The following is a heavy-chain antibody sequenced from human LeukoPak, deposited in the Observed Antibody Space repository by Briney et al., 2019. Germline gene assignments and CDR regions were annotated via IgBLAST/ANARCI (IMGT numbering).Heavy chain of an antibody. CDR3: AKTRGYTGYDPPDY. V-gene: IGHV1-2*02. Sequence: ASVKVSCKASGYTFTGYYIHWVRQAPGQGLEWMGWINPNSGGANYAQNFQGRVTMTRDTSISTASMELSSLRSDDTAVYYCAKTRGYTGYDPPDYWAREPWSPSPQ. CDR1: GYTFTGYY. D-gene: IGHD5-12*01. CDR2: INPNSGGA. J-gene: IGHJ4*02.